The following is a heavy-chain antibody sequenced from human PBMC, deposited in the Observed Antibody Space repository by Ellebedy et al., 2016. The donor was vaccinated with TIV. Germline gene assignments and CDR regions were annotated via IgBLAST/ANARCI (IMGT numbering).Heavy chain of an antibody. J-gene: IGHJ3*01. CDR3: GISPFYYVSGMG. CDR1: GGAFTDKY. V-gene: IGHV4-34*01. D-gene: IGHD3-10*01. CDR2: INHTGNT. Sequence: SETLSLTCAVYGGAFTDKYWRWIRQSPGKGLEWIGEINHTGNTNYSPSLKSRVTISVDTSKNRFSLKLTSVTAADTAVYYCGISPFYYVSGMGWGQGTRVTVSS.